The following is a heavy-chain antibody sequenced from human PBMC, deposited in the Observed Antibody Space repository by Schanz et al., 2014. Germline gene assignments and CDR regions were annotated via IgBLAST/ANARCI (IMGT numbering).Heavy chain of an antibody. D-gene: IGHD3-10*01. CDR3: ASDTMGGNFVLDV. CDR1: GYTFTGYH. J-gene: IGHJ6*02. V-gene: IGHV1-2*06. CDR2: INPNSGAA. Sequence: QVQLVQSGAEVKKPGASVKVSCKASGYTFTGYHMHWVRQAPGQGLEWMGRINPNSGAANYAQKFQGRVTLTRDTSRSTAYMELSSLRSEDTAVYYCASDTMGGNFVLDVWGQGTTVTVSS.